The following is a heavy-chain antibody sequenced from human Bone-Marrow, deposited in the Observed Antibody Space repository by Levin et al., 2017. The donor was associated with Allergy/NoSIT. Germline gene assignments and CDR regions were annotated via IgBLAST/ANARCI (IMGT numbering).Heavy chain of an antibody. V-gene: IGHV3-33*01. J-gene: IGHJ4*02. Sequence: GGSLRLSCAASGFTFSSYGMHWVRQAPGKGLEWVAVIWYDGSNKYYADSVKGRFTISRDNSKNTLYLQMNSLRAEDTAVYYCARALFRVALHFDYWGQGTLVTVSS. D-gene: IGHD3-10*01. CDR1: GFTFSSYG. CDR3: ARALFRVALHFDY. CDR2: IWYDGSNK.